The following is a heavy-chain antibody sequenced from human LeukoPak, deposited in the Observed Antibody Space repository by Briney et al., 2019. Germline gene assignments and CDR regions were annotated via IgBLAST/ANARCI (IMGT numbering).Heavy chain of an antibody. J-gene: IGHJ4*02. Sequence: GGSLRLSCAASGFTFSNYGMNWVRQAPGKGLEWVSALSSSGGSTYYADSVKGRFTISRDNSKNTLYLQMDSLKTEDTAVYYCTGNYYGSGSYADFDYWGQGTLVTVSS. V-gene: IGHV3-23*01. CDR2: LSSSGGST. CDR3: TGNYYGSGSYADFDY. CDR1: GFTFSNYG. D-gene: IGHD3-10*01.